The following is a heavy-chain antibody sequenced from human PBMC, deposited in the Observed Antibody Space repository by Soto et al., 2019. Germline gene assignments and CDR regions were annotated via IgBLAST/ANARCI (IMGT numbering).Heavy chain of an antibody. V-gene: IGHV5-51*01. CDR1: GYSFTSYW. Sequence: GESLKISCKGSGYSFTSYWIAWVRQMPGKGLEWMGIIYPGDSDTRYSPSFQGQVTISADKSISTAYLQWSSLKASDTAMYYCARHEYYYDSSGYPHYYFDYWGQGTLVTVSS. CDR2: IYPGDSDT. CDR3: ARHEYYYDSSGYPHYYFDY. D-gene: IGHD3-22*01. J-gene: IGHJ4*02.